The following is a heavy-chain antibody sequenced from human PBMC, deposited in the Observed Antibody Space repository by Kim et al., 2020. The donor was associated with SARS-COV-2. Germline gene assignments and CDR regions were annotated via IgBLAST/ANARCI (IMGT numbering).Heavy chain of an antibody. CDR3: AKSLYGSSWYLGN. D-gene: IGHD6-13*01. V-gene: IGHV3-9*01. J-gene: IGHJ4*02. Sequence: YADSVKGRITICRDNAKNSLYLQMNSLRAEETALYYCAKSLYGSSWYLGNWGQGTLVTVSS.